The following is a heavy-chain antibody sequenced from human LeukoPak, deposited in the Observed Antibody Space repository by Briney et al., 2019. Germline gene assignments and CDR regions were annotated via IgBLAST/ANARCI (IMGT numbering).Heavy chain of an antibody. J-gene: IGHJ4*02. Sequence: PSQTLSLTCTVSGGSISSGGYYWSWIRQHPGTGLVWIGYIYYSGSTYYNPSLKSRVTISVDTSKNQFSLKLSSVTAADTAVYYCARDSGTTVDYWGQGALVTVSS. CDR3: ARDSGTTVDY. CDR2: IYYSGST. CDR1: GGSISSGGYY. V-gene: IGHV4-31*03. D-gene: IGHD1-7*01.